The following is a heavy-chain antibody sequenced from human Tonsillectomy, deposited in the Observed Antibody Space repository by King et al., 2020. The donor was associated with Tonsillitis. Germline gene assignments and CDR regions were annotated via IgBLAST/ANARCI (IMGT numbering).Heavy chain of an antibody. V-gene: IGHV4-39*07. CDR3: ARLQRDRKDDYNWCEP. J-gene: IGHJ5*02. D-gene: IGHD1-1*01. CDR1: GGSIYSSSYY. Sequence: LQLQESGPGLVKPSETLSLTCTVSGGSIYSSSYYWGWIRQPPGKGLEWIGSIYYSGSTYYKPSLKSRVTISIDTSKNQFSLKLSSVTAADTAVYYCARLQRDRKDDYNWCEPWGQGTLGTGSS. CDR2: IYYSGST.